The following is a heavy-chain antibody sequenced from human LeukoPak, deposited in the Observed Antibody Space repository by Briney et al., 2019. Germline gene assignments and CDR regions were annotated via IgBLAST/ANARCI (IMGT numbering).Heavy chain of an antibody. CDR2: IIPIFGTA. J-gene: IGHJ3*02. CDR1: GGTFSSYA. Sequence: SAKVSCKASGGTFSSYAISWVRQAPGQGLEWMGGIIPIFGTANYAQKFQGRVTITADKSTSTAYMELSSLRSEDTAVYYCARVTMIVVVIGAFDIWGQGTMVTVSS. CDR3: ARVTMIVVVIGAFDI. D-gene: IGHD3-22*01. V-gene: IGHV1-69*06.